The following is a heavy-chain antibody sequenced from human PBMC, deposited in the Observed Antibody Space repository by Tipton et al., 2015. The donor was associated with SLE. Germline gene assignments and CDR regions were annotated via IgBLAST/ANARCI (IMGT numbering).Heavy chain of an antibody. J-gene: IGHJ1*01. CDR2: IRFDGSKE. D-gene: IGHD1-7*01. V-gene: IGHV3-30*02. CDR1: GFTFSNYG. Sequence: SLRLSCAASGFTFSNYGMHWVRQSPGKGLEWVTFIRFDGSKELYAESVKGRFTISKDNSKNMVYLEMNRLRPEDTGLYYCVKDGWNFWGQGTLVTVSS. CDR3: VKDGWNF.